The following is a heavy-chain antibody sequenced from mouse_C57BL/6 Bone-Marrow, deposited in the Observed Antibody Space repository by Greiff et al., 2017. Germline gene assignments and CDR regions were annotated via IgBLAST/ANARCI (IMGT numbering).Heavy chain of an antibody. CDR3: ARLPYYYGSTYAMDY. J-gene: IGHJ4*01. CDR1: GYAFTNYL. Sequence: QVQLQQSGAELVRPGTSVKVSCKASGYAFTNYLIEWVKQRPGQGLEWIGVINPGSGGTNYNEKFKGKATLTADKSSSTAYMQLSSLTSEDSAVYFCARLPYYYGSTYAMDYWCQGTSVTVSS. CDR2: INPGSGGT. D-gene: IGHD1-1*01. V-gene: IGHV1-54*01.